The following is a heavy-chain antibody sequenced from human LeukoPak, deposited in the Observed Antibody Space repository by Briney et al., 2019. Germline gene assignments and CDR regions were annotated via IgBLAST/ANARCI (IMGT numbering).Heavy chain of an antibody. V-gene: IGHV3-9*01. CDR3: AKGEHYYDSGGSAFDF. CDR2: ISWNSGSI. Sequence: LRLSCAASGFTFDDYAMHWVRQAPGKGLEWVSGISWNSGSIGYADSVKGRFTISRDNAKNSLYLQMNSLRAEDKALYYCAKGEHYYDSGGSAFDFWGQGTLVTVSS. J-gene: IGHJ4*02. D-gene: IGHD3-22*01. CDR1: GFTFDDYA.